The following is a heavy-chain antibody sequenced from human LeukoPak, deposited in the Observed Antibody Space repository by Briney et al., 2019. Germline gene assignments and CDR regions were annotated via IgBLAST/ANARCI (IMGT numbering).Heavy chain of an antibody. CDR2: ISYDGSNK. J-gene: IGHJ5*01. Sequence: GGSLRLSCAASGFTFSNYGMHWVRQAPGKGLEWLAVISYDGSNKYYADSVKGRFTISRDNSKNTLYLQMNSLRAEDTAVYYCAKAGIAAAGTDWFAPWGQGNPLTVSS. CDR3: AKAGIAAAGTDWFAP. V-gene: IGHV3-30*18. CDR1: GFTFSNYG. D-gene: IGHD6-13*01.